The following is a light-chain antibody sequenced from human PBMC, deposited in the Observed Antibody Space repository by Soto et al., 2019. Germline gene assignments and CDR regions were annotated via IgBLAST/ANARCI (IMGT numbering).Light chain of an antibody. CDR3: QHYYTLYT. V-gene: IGKV1-5*03. Sequence: DIPMTQSPSTLSASVGGRVTITCRASQSIDNGLAWFQDKPGKSPKLLIYKTSTLASGVPSSFSGSASGTEFPITISSLQPDDFAAYYCQHYYTLYTFGRGTRLAI. CDR2: KTS. J-gene: IGKJ2*01. CDR1: QSIDNG.